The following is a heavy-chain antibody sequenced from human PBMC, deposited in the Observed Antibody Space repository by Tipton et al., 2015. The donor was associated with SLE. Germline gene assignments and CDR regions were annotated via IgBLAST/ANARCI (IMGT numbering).Heavy chain of an antibody. J-gene: IGHJ4*02. D-gene: IGHD3-10*01. Sequence: RSLRLSCAASGFTFSSYAMHWVRQAPGKGLEWVAVISYDGSNKYYADSVKGRFTISRDNSENTLYLQMNSLRVEDTAVYYCARSYGSGSYYNAGYWGQGTLVTVSS. CDR3: ARSYGSGSYYNAGY. CDR1: GFTFSSYA. CDR2: ISYDGSNK. V-gene: IGHV3-30*14.